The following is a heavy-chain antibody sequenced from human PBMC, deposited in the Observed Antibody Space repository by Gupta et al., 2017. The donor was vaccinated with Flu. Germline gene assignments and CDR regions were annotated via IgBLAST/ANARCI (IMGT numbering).Heavy chain of an antibody. CDR2: VHYSGGK. CDR1: SSVY. V-gene: IGHV4-59*08. CDR3: SRKYAASGGWTQWDF. Sequence: SSVYWNWIRLSPVRGLEGIGNVHYSGGKKYKPSCKSRVAILPDTSRKQFYLRQNYVKAEDKAIYYCSRKYAASGGWTQWDFCGQGIQVQVSS. D-gene: IGHD2-15*01. J-gene: IGHJ4*02.